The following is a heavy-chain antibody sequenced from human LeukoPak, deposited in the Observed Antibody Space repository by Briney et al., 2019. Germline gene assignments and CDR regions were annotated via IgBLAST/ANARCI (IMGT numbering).Heavy chain of an antibody. J-gene: IGHJ4*02. Sequence: PGGSLRLSCAASGVTFSGHSMHWVRQAPGKGLVWVSGISRDGTITNYADAVKGRFTISRDNAKNSLYLQMNSLRAEDTAVYYCARGLGEYGDYWGQGTLVTVSS. V-gene: IGHV3-74*01. D-gene: IGHD3-16*01. CDR3: ARGLGEYGDY. CDR2: ISRDGTIT. CDR1: GVTFSGHS.